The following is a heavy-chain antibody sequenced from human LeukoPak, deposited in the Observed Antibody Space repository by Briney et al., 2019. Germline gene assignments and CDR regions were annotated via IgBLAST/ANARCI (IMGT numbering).Heavy chain of an antibody. CDR3: ASDMVRGVMVHAFDI. V-gene: IGHV4-30-4*01. J-gene: IGHJ3*02. CDR1: GGSISSGDYY. Sequence: SEILSLTCTVSGGSISSGDYYWSWIRQPPGKGLEWIGYIYYSGSTYYNPSLKSRVTISVDTSKNQFSLKLSSVTAADTAVYYCASDMVRGVMVHAFDIWGQGTMVTVSS. D-gene: IGHD3-10*01. CDR2: IYYSGST.